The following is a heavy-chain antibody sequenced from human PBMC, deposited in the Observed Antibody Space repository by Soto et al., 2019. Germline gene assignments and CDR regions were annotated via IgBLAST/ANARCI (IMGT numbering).Heavy chain of an antibody. V-gene: IGHV3-21*01. CDR3: ARDMEYCSSTSCYPWFDP. D-gene: IGHD2-2*01. CDR2: ISSSSSYI. J-gene: IGHJ5*02. Sequence: EVQLVESGGGLVKPGGSLRLSCAASGFTFSSYSMNWVRQAPGKGLEWVSSISSSSSYIYYADSVKGRFTISRDNAKNSLYLQMNSLRAEDTAVYYCARDMEYCSSTSCYPWFDPWGQGTLVTVSS. CDR1: GFTFSSYS.